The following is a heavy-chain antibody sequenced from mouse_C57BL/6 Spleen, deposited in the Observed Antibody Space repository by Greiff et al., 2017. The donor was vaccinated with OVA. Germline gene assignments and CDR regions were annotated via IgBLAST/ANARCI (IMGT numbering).Heavy chain of an antibody. CDR1: GYTFTDYY. CDR3: ARSYGSSFWYFDV. J-gene: IGHJ1*03. Sequence: EVQLQQSGPVLVKPGASVKMSCKASGYTFTDYYMNWVKQSHGKSLEWIGAINPYNGGTSYNQKFKGKATLTVDKSSSTAYMELNSLTSEDSAVYYCARSYGSSFWYFDVWGTGTTVTVSS. CDR2: INPYNGGT. V-gene: IGHV1-19*01. D-gene: IGHD1-1*01.